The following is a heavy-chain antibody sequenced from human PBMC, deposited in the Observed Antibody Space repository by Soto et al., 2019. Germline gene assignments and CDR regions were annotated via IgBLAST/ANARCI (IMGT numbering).Heavy chain of an antibody. J-gene: IGHJ6*02. CDR3: ARGGSYYGSGSYYFWENYYYGMAV. Sequence: SETLSLTCAVYGGSFSGYYWSWIRQPPGKGLEWIGEINHSGSTNYNPSLKSRVTISVDTSKNQFSLKLSSVTAADTAVYYCARGGSYYGSGSYYFWENYYYGMAVWGQGTTVTVSS. V-gene: IGHV4-34*01. D-gene: IGHD3-10*01. CDR1: GGSFSGYY. CDR2: INHSGST.